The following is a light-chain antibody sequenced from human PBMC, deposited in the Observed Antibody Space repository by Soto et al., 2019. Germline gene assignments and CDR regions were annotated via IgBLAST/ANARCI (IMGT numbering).Light chain of an antibody. V-gene: IGLV2-11*01. CDR1: SSDVGGYNY. Sequence: QSALTQPRSVSGSPGQSVTISCTGTSSDVGGYNYVSWYQHHPGKAPELMIYDVSKRPSGVPDRFSGSKSGNTASLTISGLQAEDEADYYCFSYAGTYAWVFGGGTKLTVL. J-gene: IGLJ3*02. CDR2: DVS. CDR3: FSYAGTYAWV.